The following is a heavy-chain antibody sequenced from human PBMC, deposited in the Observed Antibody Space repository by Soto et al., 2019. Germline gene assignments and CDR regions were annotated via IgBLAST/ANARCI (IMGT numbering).Heavy chain of an antibody. V-gene: IGHV3-33*01. CDR1: GFTFSSYG. D-gene: IGHD1-7*01. CDR2: IWYDGSNK. Sequence: QVQLVESGGGVVQPGRSLRLSCAASGFTFSSYGMHWVRQAPGKGLEWVAVIWYDGSNKYYADSVKGRFTISRDNSKNTLYLQMNSLRAKDTAVYYCASDQTGMTGTASDYWGQGTLVTVSS. J-gene: IGHJ4*02. CDR3: ASDQTGMTGTASDY.